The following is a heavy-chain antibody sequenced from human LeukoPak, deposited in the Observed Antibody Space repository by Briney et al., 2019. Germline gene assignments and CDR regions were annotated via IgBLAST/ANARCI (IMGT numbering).Heavy chain of an antibody. J-gene: IGHJ4*02. CDR2: INHSGST. CDR1: GGSFSGYY. Sequence: SETLSLTCAVYGGSFSGYYWSWIRQPPGKGLEWIGEINHSGSTNYNPSLKSRVTISVDTSKNQFSLKLSSVTAADTAVYYCASKKGGGGYDTYFFDYWGQGTLVTVSS. V-gene: IGHV4-34*01. CDR3: ASKKGGGGYDTYFFDY. D-gene: IGHD5-12*01.